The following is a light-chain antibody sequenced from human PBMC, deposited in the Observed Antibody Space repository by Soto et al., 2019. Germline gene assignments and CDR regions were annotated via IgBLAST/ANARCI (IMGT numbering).Light chain of an antibody. CDR1: SSDVGNYNY. V-gene: IGLV2-8*01. J-gene: IGLJ3*02. CDR2: EVT. Sequence: QSALTQPPSASGSPGHPVTISGTGTSSDVGNYNYVSCYQPHPGKAPKLMIYEVTKRPSGVPDRFSGSKSGNTASLTVSGLQAEDEADYYCSSYAGSKTLFGGGTKLTVL. CDR3: SSYAGSKTL.